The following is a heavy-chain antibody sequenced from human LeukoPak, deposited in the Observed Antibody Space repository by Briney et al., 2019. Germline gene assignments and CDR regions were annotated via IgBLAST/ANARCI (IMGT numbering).Heavy chain of an antibody. CDR1: GFTFSSYS. CDR2: ISSSSSSYM. J-gene: IGHJ4*02. Sequence: IPGGSLRLSCAAPGFTFSSYSMNWVRQAPGKGLEWVSSISSSSSSYMYYADSVKGRFTISRDNAKNSLYLQMNSLRAEDTAVYYCAREDSSGLDYWGQGTLVTVSS. V-gene: IGHV3-21*01. D-gene: IGHD6-19*01. CDR3: AREDSSGLDY.